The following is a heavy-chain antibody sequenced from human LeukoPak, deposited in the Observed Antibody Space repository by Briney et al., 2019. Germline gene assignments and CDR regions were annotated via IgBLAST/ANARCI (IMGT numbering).Heavy chain of an antibody. CDR3: ARGGYPTTWGDFQH. J-gene: IGHJ1*01. D-gene: IGHD7-27*01. V-gene: IGHV1-2*06. Sequence: GASVKVSCTASGFTFTSHDYNWVRQATGQGLEWMGRINPNSGGTNYAQKLQGRVTVTRDTPSTTVYMELNSLRSDDTAVYYCARGGYPTTWGDFQHWGQGTVVAVSS. CDR1: GFTFTSHD. CDR2: INPNSGGT.